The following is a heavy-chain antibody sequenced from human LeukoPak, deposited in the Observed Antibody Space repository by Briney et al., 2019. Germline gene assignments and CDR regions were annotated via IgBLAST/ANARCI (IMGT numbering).Heavy chain of an antibody. CDR1: GGSISSYY. CDR2: IYYSGST. V-gene: IGHV4-59*08. D-gene: IGHD3-10*01. J-gene: IGHJ6*02. CDR3: ARTMATYYYYGMDV. Sequence: SETLSLTCTVSGGSISSYYWSWIRQPPGKGLKWIGYIYYSGSTNYNPSLKSRVTISVDTSKNQFSLKLSSVTAADTAVYYCARTMATYYYYGMDVWGQGTTVTVSS.